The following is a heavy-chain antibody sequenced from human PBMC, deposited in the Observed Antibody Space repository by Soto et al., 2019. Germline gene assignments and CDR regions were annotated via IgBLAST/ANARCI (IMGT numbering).Heavy chain of an antibody. V-gene: IGHV3-23*01. J-gene: IGHJ4*02. CDR1: GFSFNSYA. D-gene: IGHD5-12*01. Sequence: EVHLLESGGGLVQPGGSLRLSCAASGFSFNSYALLWVRQAPGKGLEWVPVISARGGSSYFADSVKGRFTISRDNSKNVLSLEMNSLRAEDTAIYFCAKGSIEYSASVDNWGQGTLVLVSS. CDR2: ISARGGSS. CDR3: AKGSIEYSASVDN.